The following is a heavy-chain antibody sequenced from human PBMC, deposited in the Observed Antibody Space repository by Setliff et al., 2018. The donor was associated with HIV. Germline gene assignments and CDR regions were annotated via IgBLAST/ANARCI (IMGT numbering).Heavy chain of an antibody. CDR2: INWNGGTT. CDR1: GGSFSGYY. CDR3: ARLPAWTPGIAADVTDY. D-gene: IGHD6-13*01. Sequence: PEETLSLTCAVYGGSFSGYYWSWVRQAPGKGLEWVSGINWNGGTTGYADSVKGRFTISRDNAKNSLYLQMNSLRAEDTALYYCARLPAWTPGIAADVTDYWGQGTLVTVSS. J-gene: IGHJ4*02. V-gene: IGHV3-20*04.